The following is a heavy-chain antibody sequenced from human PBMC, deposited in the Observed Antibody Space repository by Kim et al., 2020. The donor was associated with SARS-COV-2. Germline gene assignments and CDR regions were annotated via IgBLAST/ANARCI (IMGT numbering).Heavy chain of an antibody. CDR1: GYTFTSYA. V-gene: IGHV7-4-1*02. Sequence: ASVKVSCKASGYTFTSYAMNWVRQAPGQGLEWMGWINTNTGNPTYAQGFTGRFVFSLDTSVSTAYLHISSLKAEDTAVYYCARGGIAAAGTAMNYYYYYGMDVWGQGTTVTVSS. J-gene: IGHJ6*02. CDR3: ARGGIAAAGTAMNYYYYYGMDV. D-gene: IGHD6-13*01. CDR2: INTNTGNP.